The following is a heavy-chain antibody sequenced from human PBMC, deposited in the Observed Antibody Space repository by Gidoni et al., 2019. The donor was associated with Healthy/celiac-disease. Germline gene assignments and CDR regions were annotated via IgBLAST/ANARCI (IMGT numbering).Heavy chain of an antibody. CDR1: GFTFSSSS. V-gene: IGHV3-21*01. D-gene: IGHD3-22*01. CDR3: ARDFWQTKGHYYDSSGYYVDY. Sequence: EVQLVESGGGLVKPGGSLRLSCAASGFTFSSSSMNLVRQSPGKGLEWFSSISSSSSYIYYADSVKGRFTISRDNAKNSLYLQMNSLRAEDTAVYYCARDFWQTKGHYYDSSGYYVDYWGQGTLVTVSS. CDR2: ISSSSSYI. J-gene: IGHJ4*02.